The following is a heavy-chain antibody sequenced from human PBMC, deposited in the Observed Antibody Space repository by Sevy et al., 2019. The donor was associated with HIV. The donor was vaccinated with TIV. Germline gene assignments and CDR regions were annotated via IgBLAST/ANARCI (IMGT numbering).Heavy chain of an antibody. J-gene: IGHJ6*02. CDR2: IKQDGREK. Sequence: GGSLRLSCAASGFTFSSHWMSWVRQAPGKGLEWVANIKQDGREKYDVDSVKGRFTISRDNAKNSLSLQMNSLRAEDTAVYYCARDTGGIGMDVWGQGTTVTVSS. V-gene: IGHV3-7*01. CDR1: GFTFSSHW. CDR3: ARDTGGIGMDV. D-gene: IGHD6-13*01.